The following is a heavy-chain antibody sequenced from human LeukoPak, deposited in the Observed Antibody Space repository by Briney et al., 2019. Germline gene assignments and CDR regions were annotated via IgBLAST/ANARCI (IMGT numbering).Heavy chain of an antibody. J-gene: IGHJ4*02. V-gene: IGHV3-23*01. D-gene: IGHD4-17*01. CDR3: AKVVYGLPKTTVTTFDY. Sequence: PGGSLRLSCAASGFTFSSYAMSWVRQAPGKGLEWVSAISGSGGSTYYADSVKGRFTISRDNSKNTLYLQMNSLRAEDTAVYYCAKVVYGLPKTTVTTFDYWGQGTLVTVSS. CDR1: GFTFSSYA. CDR2: ISGSGGST.